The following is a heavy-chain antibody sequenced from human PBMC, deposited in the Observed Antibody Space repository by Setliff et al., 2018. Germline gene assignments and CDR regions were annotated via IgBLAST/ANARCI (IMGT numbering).Heavy chain of an antibody. J-gene: IGHJ2*01. CDR3: ARMKHSGQYWYFDL. D-gene: IGHD6-19*01. CDR2: IWYDGSNK. Sequence: GESLKISCAASGFTFSSYGMHWVRQAPGKGLEWVAVIWYDGSNKYYADSVKGRFTISRDNSRNTLYLQINSLRVEDTAVYYCARMKHSGQYWYFDLWGRGTLVTVSS. V-gene: IGHV3-33*01. CDR1: GFTFSSYG.